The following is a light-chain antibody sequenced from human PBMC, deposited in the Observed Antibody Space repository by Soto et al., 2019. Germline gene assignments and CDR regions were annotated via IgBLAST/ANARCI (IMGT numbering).Light chain of an antibody. Sequence: DITMTQSPSSLSASVRDRVTITCRASQGISNYLAWYQQKPGKVPKLLIYAASTLQSGVPSRFSGSRSGTDFTLTISSLQPEDVATYYCQKYDSAPWTFGQGTKVEIK. CDR1: QGISNY. V-gene: IGKV1-27*01. J-gene: IGKJ1*01. CDR2: AAS. CDR3: QKYDSAPWT.